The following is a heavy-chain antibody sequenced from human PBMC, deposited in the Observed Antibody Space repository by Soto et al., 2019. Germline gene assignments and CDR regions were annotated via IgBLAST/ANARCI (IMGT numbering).Heavy chain of an antibody. J-gene: IGHJ4*02. CDR3: ARNHSSGYYSLIY. Sequence: QVQLVESGGGVVQPGRSLRLSCAASGFTFSSYGMHWVRQAPGKGLECVAVIWYDGSNKYYADSVKGRFTISRDNSKNTLYLQMNSLRAEDTAVYYCARNHSSGYYSLIYWGQGTLVTVSS. CDR1: GFTFSSYG. V-gene: IGHV3-33*01. D-gene: IGHD3-22*01. CDR2: IWYDGSNK.